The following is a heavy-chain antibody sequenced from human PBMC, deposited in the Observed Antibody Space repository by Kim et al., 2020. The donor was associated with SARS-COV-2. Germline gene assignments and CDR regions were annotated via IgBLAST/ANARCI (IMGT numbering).Heavy chain of an antibody. V-gene: IGHV3-23*01. CDR3: ATRDTSDWHYFEC. CDR1: GFTFSNYG. D-gene: IGHD2-21*02. J-gene: IGHJ4*02. CDR2: ISGSGFST. Sequence: EGSLRLSCAATGFTFSNYGISWVRQAPGKGLEWVAVISGSGFSTNYADSVKGRFTITRDNSKNTVYLQVNSLRAEDSAVYYCATRDTSDWHYFECWGQGTLITVSS.